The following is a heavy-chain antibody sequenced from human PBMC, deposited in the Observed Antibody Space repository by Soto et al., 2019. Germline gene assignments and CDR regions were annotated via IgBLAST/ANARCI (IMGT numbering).Heavy chain of an antibody. CDR1: GFTFSNYW. Sequence: GGSLRLSCAASGFTFSNYWMHWVRQAPGKGLVWVSRISSDGSIINDAESVKDRFTISRDNAKNTLYLQMNSLRAEDTAVYYCARDPRSSSYFDYWGQGTLVTVSS. CDR3: ARDPRSSSYFDY. J-gene: IGHJ4*02. V-gene: IGHV3-74*01. D-gene: IGHD2-2*01. CDR2: ISSDGSII.